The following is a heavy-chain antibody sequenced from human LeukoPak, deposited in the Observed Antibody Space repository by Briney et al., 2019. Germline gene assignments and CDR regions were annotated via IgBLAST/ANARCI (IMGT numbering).Heavy chain of an antibody. D-gene: IGHD3-3*01. Sequence: SETLSLTCTVSGGSTSSGDYYWSWIRQPPGKGLEWIGYIYYSGSTYYNPSLKSRVTISVDTSKNQFSLKLSSVTAADTAVYYCARGRDLTYYDFWSGYYYFDYWGQGTLVTVSS. V-gene: IGHV4-30-4*01. CDR3: ARGRDLTYYDFWSGYYYFDY. CDR2: IYYSGST. CDR1: GGSTSSGDYY. J-gene: IGHJ4*02.